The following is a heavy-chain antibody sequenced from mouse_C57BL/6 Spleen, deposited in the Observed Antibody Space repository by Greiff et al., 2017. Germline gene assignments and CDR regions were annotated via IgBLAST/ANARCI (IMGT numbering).Heavy chain of an antibody. D-gene: IGHD1-1*01. V-gene: IGHV3-6*01. CDR1: GYSITSGYY. CDR2: ISYDGSN. Sequence: EVKLQESGPGLVKPSQSLSLTCSVTGYSITSGYYWNWIRQFPGNKLEWMGYISYDGSNNYNPSLKNRISITRDTSKNQFFLKLNSVTTEDTATYYCATYGSSYGFDYWGQGTTLTVSS. CDR3: ATYGSSYGFDY. J-gene: IGHJ2*01.